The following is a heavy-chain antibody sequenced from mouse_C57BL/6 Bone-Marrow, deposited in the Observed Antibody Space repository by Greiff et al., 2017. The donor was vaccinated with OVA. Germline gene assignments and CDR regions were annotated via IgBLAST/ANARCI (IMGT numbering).Heavy chain of an antibody. CDR2: ISSGGSYT. CDR1: GFTFSSYG. J-gene: IGHJ2*01. CDR3: ARRDGNYVGYYFDY. D-gene: IGHD2-1*01. V-gene: IGHV5-6*01. Sequence: EVQVVESGGDLVKPGGSLKLSCAASGFTFSSYGMSWVRQTPDKRLEWVATISSGGSYTYYPDSVKGRFTISRDNAKNTLYLQMSSLKSEDTAMYYCARRDGNYVGYYFDYWGQGTTLTVSS.